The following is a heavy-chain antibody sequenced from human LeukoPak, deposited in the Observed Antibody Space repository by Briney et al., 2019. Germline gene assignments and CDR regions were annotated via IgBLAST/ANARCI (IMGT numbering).Heavy chain of an antibody. CDR2: VSGSGGST. CDR1: GFTFSSYA. V-gene: IGHV3-23*01. Sequence: PGGSLRLSCAASGFTFSSYAMRWVRQAPGKGLEWVSSVSGSGGSTYYADSVKGRFTISRDNSKNTLYLRMNSLRAEDTAVYYCAKPRAVGVNAFFDYWGQGTLVTVSS. CDR3: AKPRAVGVNAFFDY. J-gene: IGHJ4*02.